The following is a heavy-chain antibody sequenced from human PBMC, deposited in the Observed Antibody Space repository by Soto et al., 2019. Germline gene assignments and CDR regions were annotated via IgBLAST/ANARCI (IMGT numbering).Heavy chain of an antibody. Sequence: QVQLQESGPGLVKPSETLSLICTVSGGSINSYYWNWIRQPAGKGLEWIGRIDTSGNTNYNPSLKSRVTMSVDTSKNHFSLKMTSVTAADTAIYFCGRAPTYVWGSYRYEMGWFDPWGQGILVTVSS. CDR2: IDTSGNT. J-gene: IGHJ5*02. CDR3: GRAPTYVWGSYRYEMGWFDP. CDR1: GGSINSYY. V-gene: IGHV4-4*07. D-gene: IGHD3-16*02.